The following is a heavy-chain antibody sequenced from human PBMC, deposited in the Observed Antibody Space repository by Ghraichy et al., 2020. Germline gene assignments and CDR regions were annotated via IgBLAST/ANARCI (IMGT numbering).Heavy chain of an antibody. V-gene: IGHV3-7*01. Sequence: GGSLRLSCAASGFTFSSYWMSWVRQAPGKGLEWVANIKQDGSEKYYVDSVKGRFTISRDNAKNSLYLQMNSLRAEDTAVYYCASFVTTVTTTPIVYYYYGMDVWGQGTTVTVSS. CDR2: IKQDGSEK. CDR3: ASFVTTVTTTPIVYYYYGMDV. CDR1: GFTFSSYW. J-gene: IGHJ6*02. D-gene: IGHD4-17*01.